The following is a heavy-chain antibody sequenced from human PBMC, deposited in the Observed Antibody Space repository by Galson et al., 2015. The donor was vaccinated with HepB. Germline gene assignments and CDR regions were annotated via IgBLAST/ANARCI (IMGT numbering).Heavy chain of an antibody. D-gene: IGHD7-27*01. V-gene: IGHV3-30-3*01. CDR1: GFTFSSYA. J-gene: IGHJ6*02. Sequence: SLRLSCAASGFTFSSYAMHWVRQAPGKGLEWVAVISYDGSNKYYADSVKGRFTISRDNSKNTLYLQMNSLRAEDTAVYYCARDHPHGTYYGMDVWGQGTTVTVSS. CDR3: ARDHPHGTYYGMDV. CDR2: ISYDGSNK.